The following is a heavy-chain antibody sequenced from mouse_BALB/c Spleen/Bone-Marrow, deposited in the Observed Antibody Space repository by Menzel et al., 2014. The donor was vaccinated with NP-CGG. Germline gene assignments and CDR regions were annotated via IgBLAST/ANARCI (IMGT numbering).Heavy chain of an antibody. V-gene: IGHV2-6-4*01. CDR2: IWGGGST. Sequence: VMLVESGPGLVAPSQSLSITCTVSGFSLSRYSVHWVRQPPGKGLEWLGMIWGGGSTDYNSALKSRLSISKDNSKSQVFLKMNSLQTDDTAMYYCARNIHITTWMDYWGQGTSVTVSS. CDR1: GFSLSRYS. J-gene: IGHJ4*01. D-gene: IGHD1-2*01. CDR3: ARNIHITTWMDY.